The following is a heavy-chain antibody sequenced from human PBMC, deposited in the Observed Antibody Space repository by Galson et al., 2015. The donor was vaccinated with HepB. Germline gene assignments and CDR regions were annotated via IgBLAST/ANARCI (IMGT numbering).Heavy chain of an antibody. CDR2: IYYSGST. D-gene: IGHD5-12*01. V-gene: IGHV4-59*01. CDR1: GGSISSYY. J-gene: IGHJ6*03. Sequence: LSLTCTVSGGSISSYYWSWIRQPPGKGLEWIGYIYYSGSTNYNPSLKSRVTISVDTSKNQFSLKLSSVTAADTAVYYCARVRGSGPPPTYYYYYYMDVWGKGTTVTVSS. CDR3: ARVRGSGPPPTYYYYYYMDV.